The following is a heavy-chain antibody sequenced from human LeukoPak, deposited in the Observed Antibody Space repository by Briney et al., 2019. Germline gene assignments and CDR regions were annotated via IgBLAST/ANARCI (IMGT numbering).Heavy chain of an antibody. CDR3: ARGGYCSGGSCYLDY. D-gene: IGHD2-15*01. V-gene: IGHV1-2*02. CDR2: INPNSGGT. Sequence: ASVKVSCKASGYTFTGYYMHWVRQAPGQGLEWMGWINPNSGGTNYAQKFQGRVTMTRNTSISTAYMELSSLRSEDTAVYYCARGGYCSGGSCYLDYWGQGTLVTVSS. CDR1: GYTFTGYY. J-gene: IGHJ4*02.